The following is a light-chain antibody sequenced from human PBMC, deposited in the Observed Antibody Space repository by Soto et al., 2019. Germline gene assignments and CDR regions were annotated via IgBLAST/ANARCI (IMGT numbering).Light chain of an antibody. CDR2: DAS. CDR1: QSVRSY. V-gene: IGKV3-11*01. J-gene: IGKJ5*01. Sequence: EIVLTQSPATLSLSPGERATLSCMASQSVRSYLAWYQQKPGQAPRLLIYDASNRATGIPARFSGSGSCTDFTLTISSLEPEDFAVYYCQQRSNWPRTFGQGTRLEI. CDR3: QQRSNWPRT.